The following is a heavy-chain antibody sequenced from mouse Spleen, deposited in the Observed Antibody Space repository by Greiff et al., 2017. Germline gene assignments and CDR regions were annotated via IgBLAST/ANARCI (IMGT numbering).Heavy chain of an antibody. V-gene: IGHV1-55*01. CDR3: ARRGLYYFDY. CDR2: IYPGSGST. CDR1: GYTFTSYW. J-gene: IGHJ2*01. D-gene: IGHD6-1*01. Sequence: VKLVESGAELMKPGASVKMSCKASGYTFTSYWITWVKQRPGQGLEWIGDIYPGSGSTNYNEKFKSKATLTVDTSSSTAYMQLSSLTSEDSAVYYCARRGLYYFDYWGQGTTLTVSS.